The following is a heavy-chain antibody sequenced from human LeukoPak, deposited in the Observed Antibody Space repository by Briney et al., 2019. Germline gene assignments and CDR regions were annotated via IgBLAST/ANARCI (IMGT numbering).Heavy chain of an antibody. CDR1: GGSFSGYY. CDR3: ARGEDILTGFSTPRFDY. J-gene: IGHJ4*02. D-gene: IGHD3-9*01. Sequence: PSETLSLTCAVYGGSFSGYYWSWIRQPPGKGLEWIGEINHSGSTNYNPSLKSRVTISVDTSKNQFSLRLTSVTAADTAVYYCARGEDILTGFSTPRFDYWGQGTLLTVSS. V-gene: IGHV4-34*01. CDR2: INHSGST.